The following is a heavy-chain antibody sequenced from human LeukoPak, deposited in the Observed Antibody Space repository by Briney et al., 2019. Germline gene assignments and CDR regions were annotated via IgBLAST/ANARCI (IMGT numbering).Heavy chain of an antibody. Sequence: GASVKVSCKASGYTFTSYGISWVRQAPGQGLEWMGWISAYNGNTNYAQKLQGRVTMTTGTSTSTAYMELRSLRSDDTAVYYCARDQKVGATKVLDFDYWGQGTLVTVSS. V-gene: IGHV1-18*01. CDR3: ARDQKVGATKVLDFDY. CDR2: ISAYNGNT. J-gene: IGHJ4*02. D-gene: IGHD1-26*01. CDR1: GYTFTSYG.